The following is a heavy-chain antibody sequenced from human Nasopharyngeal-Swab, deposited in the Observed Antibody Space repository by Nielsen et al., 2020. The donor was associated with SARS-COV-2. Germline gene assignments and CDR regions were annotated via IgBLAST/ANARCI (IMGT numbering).Heavy chain of an antibody. CDR3: ARGGYFYHGAFDI. CDR1: GFTFDDHD. V-gene: IGHV3-74*01. D-gene: IGHD5-12*01. J-gene: IGHJ3*02. Sequence: GESLKVSCTASGFTFDDHDMHWVRQTSGKGLVWVSRIEGDGSSTYYADSVSGRFTISRDNARNTLYLQMNSLRVDDTAVYYCARGGYFYHGAFDIWGQGTMVTVSS. CDR2: IEGDGSST.